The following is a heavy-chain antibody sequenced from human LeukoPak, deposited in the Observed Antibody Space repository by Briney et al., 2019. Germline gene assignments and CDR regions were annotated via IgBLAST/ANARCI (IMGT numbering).Heavy chain of an antibody. CDR1: GYTFITYD. CDR3: ARSPPGGIATRRGFDP. Sequence: ASVKVSCKASGYTFITYDINWVRQATGHPPHRTRCMNPNSGNTGYAQKFQGRVTMTRNTSISTAYMELSSLRSEDTAVYYCARSPPGGIATRRGFDPWGQGTLVTVSS. J-gene: IGHJ5*02. V-gene: IGHV1-8*01. D-gene: IGHD6-6*01. CDR2: MNPNSGNT.